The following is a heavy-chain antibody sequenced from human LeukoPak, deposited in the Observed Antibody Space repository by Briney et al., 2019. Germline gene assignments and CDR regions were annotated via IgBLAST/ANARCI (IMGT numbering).Heavy chain of an antibody. CDR3: ARESIAVAALNWFDP. CDR2: INTNTGNP. D-gene: IGHD6-19*01. V-gene: IGHV7-4-1*02. Sequence: GSSVKVSCKASGGTFSSYAISWVRQALGQGLEWMGWINTNTGNPTYAQGFTGRFVFSLDTSVSTAYLQISSLKAEDTAVYYCARESIAVAALNWFDPWGQGTLVTVSS. J-gene: IGHJ5*02. CDR1: GGTFSSYA.